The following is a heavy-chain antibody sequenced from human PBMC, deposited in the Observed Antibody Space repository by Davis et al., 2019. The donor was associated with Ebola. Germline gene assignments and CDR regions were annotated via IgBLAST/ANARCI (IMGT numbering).Heavy chain of an antibody. CDR1: GFTFSSYG. V-gene: IGHV3-23*01. J-gene: IGHJ4*02. Sequence: GESLKISCAASGFTFSSYGMNWVRQAPGKGLEWVSAISGSGGSTYYADSVKGRFTISRDNSKNTLYLQMNSLRAEDTAVYYCAKGYDYGTWGQGTLVTVSS. CDR3: AKGYDYGT. CDR2: ISGSGGST. D-gene: IGHD4-17*01.